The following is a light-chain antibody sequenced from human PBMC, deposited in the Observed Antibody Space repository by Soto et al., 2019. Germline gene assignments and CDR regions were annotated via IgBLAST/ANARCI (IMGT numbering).Light chain of an antibody. J-gene: IGKJ1*01. CDR1: QSVSSNY. Sequence: EIVLTQSPGTLSLSPGERATLSCRASQSVSSNYLAWYQQKPGQPPRLLISDASSRATGIRDRFSGSGSGTDFTLTISGLEPGDFAVYYCQHYGRSPPSWTFGQGTKVEIK. V-gene: IGKV3-20*01. CDR2: DAS. CDR3: QHYGRSPPSWT.